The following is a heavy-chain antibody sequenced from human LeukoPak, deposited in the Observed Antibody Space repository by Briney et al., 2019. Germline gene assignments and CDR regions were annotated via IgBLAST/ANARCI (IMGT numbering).Heavy chain of an antibody. J-gene: IGHJ3*01. D-gene: IGHD3-22*01. CDR2: AYPGDAYT. CDR1: GYSFTNYW. CDR3: ARRRDYDSSGYYRGDAFDV. Sequence: PGESLKISCKGFGYSFTNYWIAWVRQMPGRGLEWMGMAYPGDAYTRYNPSFQGRVTISADKSITTAYIQWSSLEASDTAMYYCARRRDYDSSGYYRGDAFDVWGQGTMVTVSS. V-gene: IGHV5-51*01.